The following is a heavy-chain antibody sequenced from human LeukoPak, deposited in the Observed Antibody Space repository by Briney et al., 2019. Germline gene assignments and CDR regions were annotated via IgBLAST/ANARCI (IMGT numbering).Heavy chain of an antibody. CDR3: ARDRRIGEHDY. CDR1: GGSISSGGYY. Sequence: SESLSLTCTVSGGSISSGGYYWSWIRQHPGKGPEWIGYIYYSGSTYYNPSLKSRVTISVDTSKNQFSLKLSSVTAADTAVYYCARDRRIGEHDYWGQGTLVTVSS. D-gene: IGHD1/OR15-1a*01. V-gene: IGHV4-31*03. CDR2: IYYSGST. J-gene: IGHJ4*02.